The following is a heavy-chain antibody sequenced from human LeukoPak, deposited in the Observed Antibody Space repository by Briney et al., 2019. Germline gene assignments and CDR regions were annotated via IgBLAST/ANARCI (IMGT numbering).Heavy chain of an antibody. CDR2: IRYDGSNK. CDR1: GFTFSSYG. V-gene: IGHV3-30*02. J-gene: IGHJ6*03. Sequence: GGSLRLSCAVSGFTFSSYGMHWVRQAPGKGLEWVAFIRYDGSNKYYADSVKGRFTISRDNSKNTLYLQMNSLRAEDTAVYYCAREEGVPAVPYYYYYYMDVWGKGTTVTVSS. CDR3: AREEGVPAVPYYYYYYMDV. D-gene: IGHD2-2*01.